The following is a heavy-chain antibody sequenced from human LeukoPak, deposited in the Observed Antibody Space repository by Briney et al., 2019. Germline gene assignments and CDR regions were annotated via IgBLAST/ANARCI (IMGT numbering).Heavy chain of an antibody. J-gene: IGHJ4*02. CDR2: IYYSGST. CDR3: ATSRYCSSTSCYANFDY. CDR1: GGSISSYY. V-gene: IGHV4-59*01. Sequence: SETLSLTCTVSGGSISSYYWSWIRQPPGKGLEWIGYIYYSGSTNYNPSLESRVTISVDTSKNQFSLKLSSVTAADTAVYYCATSRYCSSTSCYANFDYWGQGTLVTVSS. D-gene: IGHD2-2*01.